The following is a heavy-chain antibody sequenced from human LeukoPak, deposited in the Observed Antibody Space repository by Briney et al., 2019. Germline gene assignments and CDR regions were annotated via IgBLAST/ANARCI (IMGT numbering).Heavy chain of an antibody. CDR2: ISYDGSNK. D-gene: IGHD6-13*01. J-gene: IGHJ4*02. CDR1: GFTFSSYG. V-gene: IGHV3-30*18. CDR3: AKVSWYQEYYFYY. Sequence: GRSLRLSCAASGFTFSSYGMHWVRQAPGKGLEWVAVISYDGSNKYYADSVKGRFTISRDNSKNTLYLQMNSLRAEDTAVYYCAKVSWYQEYYFYYWGQGTLVTVSS.